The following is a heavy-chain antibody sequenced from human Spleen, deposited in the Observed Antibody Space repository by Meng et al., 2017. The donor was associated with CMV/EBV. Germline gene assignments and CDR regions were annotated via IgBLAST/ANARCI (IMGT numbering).Heavy chain of an antibody. CDR2: INPNSGDT. Sequence: ASVKVSCKASTYTFTGYYMHWVRQAPGQGLEWMGWINPNSGDTNYAQKFQGRVIMTRDTSISTAYMELSRLTSDDTAVYYCAREGRRSGYDNWFDPWGQGTLVTVSS. CDR1: TYTFTGYY. V-gene: IGHV1-2*02. CDR3: AREGRRSGYDNWFDP. J-gene: IGHJ5*02. D-gene: IGHD3-22*01.